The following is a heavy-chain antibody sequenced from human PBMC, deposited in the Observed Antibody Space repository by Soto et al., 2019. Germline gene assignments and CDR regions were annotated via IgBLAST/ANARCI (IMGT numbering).Heavy chain of an antibody. CDR1: GVSVTSDNW. CDR2: IFHSVKP. D-gene: IGHD6-19*01. J-gene: IGHJ3*01. CDR3: VKNGWYSADV. Sequence: QMQLQESGPGVVKPSETLSLACNVSGVSVTSDNWWSWVRQPPGKGLEWIGEIFHSVKPNYNPSLKSRATISVDKSKSQFSLTLTSVTAADTAVYYCVKNGWYSADVWGQGTMVTVSS. V-gene: IGHV4-4*02.